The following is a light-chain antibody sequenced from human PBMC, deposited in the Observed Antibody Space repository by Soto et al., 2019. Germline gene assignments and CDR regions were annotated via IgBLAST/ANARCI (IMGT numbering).Light chain of an antibody. Sequence: EIVLTQSPGTLSLSPGERATLSCRVSQSVSSGYLAWYQQKPGQAPRLLLYGSSNRATGIPDRFSGSGSGTDFTLTISRLEPEDFAVYSCQQYGSIPYTFGQGTKLEI. J-gene: IGKJ2*01. CDR2: GSS. CDR3: QQYGSIPYT. V-gene: IGKV3-20*01. CDR1: QSVSSGY.